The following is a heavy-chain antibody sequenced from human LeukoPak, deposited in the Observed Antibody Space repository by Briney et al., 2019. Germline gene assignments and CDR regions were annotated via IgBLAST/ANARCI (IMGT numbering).Heavy chain of an antibody. CDR1: GYTFTSYY. J-gene: IGHJ3*02. Sequence: GASVKVSCKASGYTFTSYYMHWVRQAPGQGLEWMGIINPSGGTRRYAQKFQGRVTMTRDMSTSTVYMELSSLRSEDTAVYYYARDMGNCGGDCYLDGDSFDIWGQGTMVTVSS. V-gene: IGHV1-46*01. D-gene: IGHD2-21*02. CDR2: INPSGGTR. CDR3: ARDMGNCGGDCYLDGDSFDI.